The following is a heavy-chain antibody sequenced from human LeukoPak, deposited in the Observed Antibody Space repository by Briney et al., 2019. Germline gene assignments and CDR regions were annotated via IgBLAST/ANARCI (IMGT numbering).Heavy chain of an antibody. CDR2: INHSGST. V-gene: IGHV4-31*03. CDR3: AREGGYLIKWFDP. D-gene: IGHD3-16*01. Sequence: TLSLTCTVSGGSISSGGYYWSWIRQHPGKGLEWIGEINHSGSTNYNPSLKSRVTISVDTSKNQFSLKLSSVTAADTAVYYCAREGGYLIKWFDPWGQGTLVTVSS. J-gene: IGHJ5*02. CDR1: GGSISSGGYY.